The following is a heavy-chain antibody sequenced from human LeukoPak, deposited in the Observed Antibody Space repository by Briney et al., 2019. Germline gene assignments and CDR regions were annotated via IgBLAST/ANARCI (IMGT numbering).Heavy chain of an antibody. J-gene: IGHJ4*02. CDR3: ARDDSAAGTFVLCY. Sequence: PGGSLRLSCAASGFIFSSYDMNWVRQAPGKGLEWVSTIGGSGYSTNYADSVKGRFTISRDNSKNSLYLQMNSLRAEDTAVYYCARDDSAAGTFVLCYWGQGTLVTVSS. D-gene: IGHD6-13*01. CDR2: IGGSGYST. CDR1: GFIFSSYD. V-gene: IGHV3-23*01.